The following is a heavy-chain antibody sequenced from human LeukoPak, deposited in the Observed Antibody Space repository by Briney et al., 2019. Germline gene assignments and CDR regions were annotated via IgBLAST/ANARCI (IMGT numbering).Heavy chain of an antibody. CDR3: ARDYYDFWSGYYTGPLNWFDP. CDR2: IIPIFGTA. CDR1: GGTFSSYA. Sequence: SVKVSCKASGGTFSSYAISWVRQAPGQGLEWMGGIIPIFGTANCAQKFQGRVTITADESTSTAYVELSSLRSEDTAVYYCARDYYDFWSGYYTGPLNWFDPWGQGTLVTVSS. J-gene: IGHJ5*02. V-gene: IGHV1-69*01. D-gene: IGHD3-3*01.